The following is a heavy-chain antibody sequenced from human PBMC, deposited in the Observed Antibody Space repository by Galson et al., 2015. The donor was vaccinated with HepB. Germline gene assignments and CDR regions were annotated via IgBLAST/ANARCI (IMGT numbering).Heavy chain of an antibody. D-gene: IGHD6-13*01. V-gene: IGHV1-69*13. Sequence: SVKVSCKASGGTFTTYTTSWVRQAPGQGLEWMGGIIPIFDKTNYVQKFQGRVTITADESTSTVYMELSSLRYDDTAVYYCAGVAAAGYWFDPWGQGTLVTVSS. CDR1: GGTFTTYT. CDR3: AGVAAAGYWFDP. CDR2: IIPIFDKT. J-gene: IGHJ5*02.